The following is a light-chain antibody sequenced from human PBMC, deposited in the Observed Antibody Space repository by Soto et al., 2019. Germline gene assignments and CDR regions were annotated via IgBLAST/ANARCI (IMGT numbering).Light chain of an antibody. Sequence: DIQLTQSPSFLSASVGDRVTITCRASQGISDYLAWYQQEPGKAPKVLIYITYTLQSGVPSRFSGSGSGTEFTLTISSLQPEDSATYYCQQLRSYPLSFGGGTKVEI. CDR3: QQLRSYPLS. V-gene: IGKV1-9*01. CDR2: ITY. J-gene: IGKJ4*01. CDR1: QGISDY.